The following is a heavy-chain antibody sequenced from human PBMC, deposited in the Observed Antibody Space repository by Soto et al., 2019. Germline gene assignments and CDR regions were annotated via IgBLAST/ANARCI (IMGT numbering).Heavy chain of an antibody. Sequence: PTLSLPCAISGDSVSSNSAAWNWIRQSPSRGLEWLGRTYYRSKWYNDYAVSVKSRITINPDTSKNQFPLQLNSVTPEDTAVYYCAREEYSSSARPPYYFDYWGQGSRGTVS. CDR3: AREEYSSSARPPYYFDY. CDR2: TYYRSKWYN. D-gene: IGHD6-6*01. V-gene: IGHV6-1*01. CDR1: GDSVSSNSAA. J-gene: IGHJ4*02.